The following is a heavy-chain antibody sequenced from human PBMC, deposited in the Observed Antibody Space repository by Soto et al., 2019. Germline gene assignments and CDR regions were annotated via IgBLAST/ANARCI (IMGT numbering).Heavy chain of an antibody. Sequence: GGSLRLSCAASGFTFDDYAMHWVRQAPGKGLEWVSGISWNSGSIGYADSVKGRFTISRDNAKNSLYLQMNSLRAEDTALYYCAKSVGQFGVVIMGYGMDVWGQGTTVTVSS. J-gene: IGHJ6*02. CDR3: AKSVGQFGVVIMGYGMDV. CDR1: GFTFDDYA. D-gene: IGHD3-3*01. CDR2: ISWNSGSI. V-gene: IGHV3-9*01.